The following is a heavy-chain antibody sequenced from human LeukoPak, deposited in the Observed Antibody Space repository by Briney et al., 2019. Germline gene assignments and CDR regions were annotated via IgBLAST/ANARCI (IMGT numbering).Heavy chain of an antibody. CDR2: IYYSEST. V-gene: IGHV4-59*01. CDR1: AGSISSYY. Sequence: SETLSLTCTVSAGSISSYYWSWIRQPPGKGLEWIGYIYYSESTNYNPSLKSRVTISVDTSKNQFSLKLSSVTAADTAVYYCARDMGGYDPFDYWGQGTLVTVSS. D-gene: IGHD5-12*01. J-gene: IGHJ4*02. CDR3: ARDMGGYDPFDY.